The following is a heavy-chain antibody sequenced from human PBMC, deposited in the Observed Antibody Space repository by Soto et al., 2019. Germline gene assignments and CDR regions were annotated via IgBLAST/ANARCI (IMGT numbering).Heavy chain of an antibody. D-gene: IGHD6-13*01. CDR3: ARSWSYFDY. J-gene: IGHJ4*02. CDR2: IYYSGST. V-gene: IGHV4-61*01. Sequence: SETLSLTSTVSGGSVSSGSYYWSWIRQPPGKGLEWIGYIYYSGSTNYNPSLKSRVTISVDTSKNQFSLRLSSVTAADTAVYYCARSWSYFDYWGQGTLVTVSS. CDR1: GGSVSSGSYY.